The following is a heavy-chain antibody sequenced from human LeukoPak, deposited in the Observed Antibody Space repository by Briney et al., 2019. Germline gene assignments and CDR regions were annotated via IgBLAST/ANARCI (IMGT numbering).Heavy chain of an antibody. CDR1: GFTFSSYI. Sequence: PGGSLRLSCAASGFTFSSYIVSWVRQAPGKGLEWVSGISGSGDSAYYVDSVKGRFTISRDNSKNTLYLQMNSLRADDKALYYCAKVAWDRWRVDYWGQGTLVTVSS. CDR2: ISGSGDSA. V-gene: IGHV3-23*01. CDR3: AKVAWDRWRVDY. J-gene: IGHJ4*02. D-gene: IGHD1-26*01.